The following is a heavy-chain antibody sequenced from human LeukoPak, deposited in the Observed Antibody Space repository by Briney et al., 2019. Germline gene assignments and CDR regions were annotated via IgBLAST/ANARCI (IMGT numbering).Heavy chain of an antibody. D-gene: IGHD1-26*01. V-gene: IGHV4-39*01. CDR1: GGSVSSSSYY. CDR2: IHYSGST. J-gene: IGHJ4*02. CDR3: ARTYGGTYYTDY. Sequence: SETLSLTCTVSGGSVSSSSYYWGWIRQSPGKGLGWIGNIHYSGSTDYNPSLKSRVTISGDTSKNQFSLKLISLTAADTAVYYCARTYGGTYYTDYWGQGTLVTVSS.